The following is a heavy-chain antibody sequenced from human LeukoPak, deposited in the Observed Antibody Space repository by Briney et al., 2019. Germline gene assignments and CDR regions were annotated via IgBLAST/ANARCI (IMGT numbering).Heavy chain of an antibody. Sequence: GGSLRLSCAASGFTFSNYGMSWVRQAPGKGLEWVSAISGSGGSTYYADSVKGRFTISRDNSKNTLYLQMDSLRAEDTAVYYCAKEFSGWYGPFDYWGQGTLVTVSS. CDR1: GFTFSNYG. CDR3: AKEFSGWYGPFDY. V-gene: IGHV3-23*01. D-gene: IGHD6-19*01. J-gene: IGHJ4*02. CDR2: ISGSGGST.